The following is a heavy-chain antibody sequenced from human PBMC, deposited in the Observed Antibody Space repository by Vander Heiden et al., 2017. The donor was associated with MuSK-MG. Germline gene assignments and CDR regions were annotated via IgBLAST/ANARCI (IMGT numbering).Heavy chain of an antibody. Sequence: QVTLKESGPVLVKPTETLTLTCTVSGFSLSNARMGVSWIRQPPGKALEWLAHIFSNDEKSYSTSLKSRLTISKDTSKSQVVITMTKMETVDTATYYCALLKGRQGREGWFDPWGQGTLVTVYS. V-gene: IGHV2-26*01. CDR2: IFSNDEK. CDR3: ALLKGRQGREGWFDP. CDR1: GFSLSNARMG. J-gene: IGHJ5*02.